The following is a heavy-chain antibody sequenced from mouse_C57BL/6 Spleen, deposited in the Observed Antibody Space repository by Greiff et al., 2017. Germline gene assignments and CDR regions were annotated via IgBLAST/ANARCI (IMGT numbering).Heavy chain of an antibody. V-gene: IGHV1-55*01. CDR2: IYPGSGST. CDR1: GYTFTSYW. D-gene: IGHD1-1*01. Sequence: QVQLQQPGAELVKPGASVKMSCKASGYTFTSYWITWVKQRPGQGLEWIGDIYPGSGSTNYNEKFKSKATLTVDTSSSTAYMQLSSLTSEDSAVYYCARSGGSSYPWYFDYWGQGTTLTVSS. CDR3: ARSGGSSYPWYFDY. J-gene: IGHJ2*01.